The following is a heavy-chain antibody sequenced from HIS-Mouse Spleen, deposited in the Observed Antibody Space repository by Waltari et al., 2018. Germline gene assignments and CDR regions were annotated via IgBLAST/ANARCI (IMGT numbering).Heavy chain of an antibody. J-gene: IGHJ2*01. CDR2: IYYSGST. CDR3: AREIPYSSSWYDWYFDL. Sequence: QLQLQESGPGLVKPSETLSLTCTVSGGSISSSIYYWGWIRQPPGKGLEWIASIYYSGSTSSNPSLKSLVTISVDTSKNQFSLKLSSVTAADTAVYYCAREIPYSSSWYDWYFDLWGRGTLVTVSS. V-gene: IGHV4-39*07. CDR1: GGSISSSIYY. D-gene: IGHD6-13*01.